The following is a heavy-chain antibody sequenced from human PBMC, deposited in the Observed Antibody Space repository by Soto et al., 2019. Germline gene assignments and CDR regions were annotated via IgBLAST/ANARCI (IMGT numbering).Heavy chain of an antibody. CDR2: IKSKTDGGTT. V-gene: IGHV3-15*01. J-gene: IGHJ4*02. Sequence: GGSLRLSCAASGFTFSNAWMSWVRQAPGKGLEWVGRIKSKTDGGTTDYAAPVKGRFTISRDDSKNTLYLQMNSLKTEDTAVYYCTTGDRVYYDILTGYYRPDYWGQGTLVTVSS. D-gene: IGHD3-9*01. CDR1: GFTFSNAW. CDR3: TTGDRVYYDILTGYYRPDY.